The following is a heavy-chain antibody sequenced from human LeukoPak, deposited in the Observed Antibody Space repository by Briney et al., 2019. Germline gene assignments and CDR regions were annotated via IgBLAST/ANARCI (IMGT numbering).Heavy chain of an antibody. CDR2: IYYTGST. D-gene: IGHD6-13*01. CDR1: GGSISSYY. J-gene: IGHJ4*02. Sequence: SETLSLTCTVTGGSISSYYWSWIRQPPGKGLEWIGYIYYTGSTNYNPSLKSRVTISVDTSKNQFSLKLSSVTAADTAVYYCARQQLSQLYYFDNWGQGTLVTVSS. V-gene: IGHV4-59*01. CDR3: ARQQLSQLYYFDN.